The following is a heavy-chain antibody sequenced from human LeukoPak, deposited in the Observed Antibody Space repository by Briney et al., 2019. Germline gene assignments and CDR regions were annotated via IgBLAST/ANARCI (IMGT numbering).Heavy chain of an antibody. V-gene: IGHV1-69*04. CDR3: ARTQAVTIFGVVTLGYYGMDV. CDR1: GGTFSSYA. D-gene: IGHD3-3*01. Sequence: ASVKVSCEASGGTFSSYAISWVRQAPGHGLEWMGRIIPIFGIANYAQKFQGRVTITADKSTSTAYMELSSLRSEDTAVYYCARTQAVTIFGVVTLGYYGMDVWGQGTTVTVSS. J-gene: IGHJ6*02. CDR2: IIPIFGIA.